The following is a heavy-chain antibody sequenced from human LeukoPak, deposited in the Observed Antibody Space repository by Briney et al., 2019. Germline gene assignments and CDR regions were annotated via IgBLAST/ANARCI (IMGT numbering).Heavy chain of an antibody. J-gene: IGHJ4*02. D-gene: IGHD6-19*01. CDR3: ARGIAVVGGLDY. CDR1: GGSISSYY. V-gene: IGHV4-4*07. Sequence: PSETLSLTCTVSGGSISSYYWSWIRQPAGQGLEWIGRIYTSGSTNYNPSLKSRVTISVDKSKNQFSLKLSSVTAADTPVYYCARGIAVVGGLDYWGQGTWATVSS. CDR2: IYTSGST.